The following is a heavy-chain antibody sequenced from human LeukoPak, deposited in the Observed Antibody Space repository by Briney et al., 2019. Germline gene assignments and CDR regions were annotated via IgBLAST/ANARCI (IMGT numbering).Heavy chain of an antibody. CDR3: ARGSSGDC. CDR1: GFTFTGYY. D-gene: IGHD2-15*01. V-gene: IGHV1-2*02. Sequence: GASVTVSCKAYGFTFTGYYIHWVRQAPGQGLGWMGWINPNSGDTNYAQKFQGRVTMTSDTSINTVYMELSSLTSADTAIYYCARGSSGDCWGQGTLVTVSS. J-gene: IGHJ4*02. CDR2: INPNSGDT.